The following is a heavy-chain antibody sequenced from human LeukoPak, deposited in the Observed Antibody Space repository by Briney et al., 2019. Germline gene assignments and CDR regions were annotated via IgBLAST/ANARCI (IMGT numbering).Heavy chain of an antibody. J-gene: IGHJ4*02. Sequence: GGSLRLSCAASGFTFRDYYMSWIRQAPGKGLEWVSYISSSGSTIYYADSVKGRFTISRDNAKNSLYLQMNSLRAEDTAVYYCARARGIYDFWSGYYRQNYWGQGTLVTVSS. D-gene: IGHD3-3*01. CDR2: ISSSGSTI. CDR1: GFTFRDYY. V-gene: IGHV3-11*04. CDR3: ARARGIYDFWSGYYRQNY.